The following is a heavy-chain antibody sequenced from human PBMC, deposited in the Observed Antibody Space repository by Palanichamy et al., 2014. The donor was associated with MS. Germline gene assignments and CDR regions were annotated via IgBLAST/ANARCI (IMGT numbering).Heavy chain of an antibody. J-gene: IGHJ3*01. Sequence: QVQLVESGGGVVQPGRSLRLSCAASGFPFSTYGMHWVRQAPGKGLEWVAVISYDGSNKYYADSVKGRFTFSRDNSKDTLYLQMNSLRAEDTAVYYCAKGEKQYSGSLGGAFEGWGQGTMVIVSS. V-gene: IGHV3-30*18. CDR1: GFPFSTYG. D-gene: IGHD1-26*01. CDR3: AKGEKQYSGSLGGAFEG. CDR2: ISYDGSNK.